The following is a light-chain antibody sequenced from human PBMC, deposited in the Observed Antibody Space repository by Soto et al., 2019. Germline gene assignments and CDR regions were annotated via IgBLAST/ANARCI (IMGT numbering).Light chain of an antibody. Sequence: EIVLTQSPATLSLSPGERATLSCRASQSVSSYLAWYQQKPGQAPRLLISYASRGATGIPSRFSGSGSGTDFTLTINSLQSEDFAVYYCQQYYTWPVTFGGGTKVDIK. CDR2: YAS. CDR3: QQYYTWPVT. J-gene: IGKJ4*01. V-gene: IGKV3-11*01. CDR1: QSVSSY.